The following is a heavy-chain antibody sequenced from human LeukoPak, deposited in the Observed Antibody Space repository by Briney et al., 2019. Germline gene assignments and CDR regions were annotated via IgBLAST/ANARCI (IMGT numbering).Heavy chain of an antibody. J-gene: IGHJ4*02. Sequence: PGGSLRLSCAASGFTFSSYSMNWVRQAPGKGLEWVSSISSSSSYIYYADSVKGRFTISRDNAKNSLYLQMNSLRAEDTAVYYCYSSGCTRPAGYWGQGTLVTVSS. CDR1: GFTFSSYS. CDR2: ISSSSSYI. D-gene: IGHD3-22*01. V-gene: IGHV3-21*01. CDR3: YSSGCTRPAGY.